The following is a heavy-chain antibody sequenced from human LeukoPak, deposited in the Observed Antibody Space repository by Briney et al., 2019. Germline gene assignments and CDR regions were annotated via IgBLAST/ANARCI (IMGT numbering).Heavy chain of an antibody. D-gene: IGHD6-13*01. V-gene: IGHV3-23*01. CDR2: ISGSGDRT. Sequence: GGPLRLSCAASGFTFKNYAMSGLRQAPGKELEWVSAISGSGDRTYYGDSVKGRFTISRDNVKNTLFLEMNSLRGESTGVYLCAKIAAAIVRTFDYWGQRTLVT. CDR1: GFTFKNYA. J-gene: IGHJ4*02. CDR3: AKIAAAIVRTFDY.